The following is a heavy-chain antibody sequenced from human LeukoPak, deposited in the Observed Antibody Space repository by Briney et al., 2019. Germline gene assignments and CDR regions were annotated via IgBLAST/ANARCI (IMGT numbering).Heavy chain of an antibody. V-gene: IGHV4-39*07. CDR2: IYYSGST. CDR3: ARLGSGSYLPHFDY. D-gene: IGHD3-10*01. CDR1: GGSISSSSYY. Sequence: SETLSLTCTVSGGSISSSSYYWGWIRQPPGKGLEWIGSIYYSGSTYYNPSLKSRVTISVDTSKNQFSLKLSSVTAADTAVYYCARLGSGSYLPHFDYWGQGTLVTVSS. J-gene: IGHJ4*02.